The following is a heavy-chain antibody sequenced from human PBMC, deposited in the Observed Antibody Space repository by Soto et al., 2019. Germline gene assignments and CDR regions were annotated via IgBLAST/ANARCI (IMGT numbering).Heavy chain of an antibody. CDR1: GGSISSSSYY. CDR2: IFYSGST. CDR3: ARHLTYCSAGSCYSDFPYYGMDV. J-gene: IGHJ6*02. D-gene: IGHD2-15*01. V-gene: IGHV4-39*01. Sequence: SDTLSLTCTVSGGSISSSSYYWGWIRQPPGKGLEWIGSIFYSGSTYYNPSLKSRVTISVDTSKNQISLKLSSVTAADTAVYYCARHLTYCSAGSCYSDFPYYGMDVWGQGTTVTVSS.